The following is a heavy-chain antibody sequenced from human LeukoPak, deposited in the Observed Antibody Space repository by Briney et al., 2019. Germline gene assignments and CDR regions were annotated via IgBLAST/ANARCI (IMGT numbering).Heavy chain of an antibody. D-gene: IGHD3-10*01. Sequence: GGSLRLSCAASGFTVSSNYMSWVRQAPGKGLEWVSVIYSGGSTYYADSVKGRFTISRDNSKNTLYLQMNSLRAEDTAVYYCARCSGRPPMFSFDYWGQGTLVTVSS. J-gene: IGHJ4*02. V-gene: IGHV3-66*01. CDR2: IYSGGST. CDR1: GFTVSSNY. CDR3: ARCSGRPPMFSFDY.